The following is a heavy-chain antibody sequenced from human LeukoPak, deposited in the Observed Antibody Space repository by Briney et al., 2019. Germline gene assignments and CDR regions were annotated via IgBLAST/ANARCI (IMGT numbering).Heavy chain of an antibody. D-gene: IGHD3-16*02. J-gene: IGHJ5*02. CDR3: ARVASDYVWGSYRSSGYNWFDP. CDR2: IQYDGSNK. Sequence: GGSLRLSCAASGFKFSSYGMHWVRQAPGKGLEWVTFIQYDGSNKYYADSVKGRFTVSRDNYKNTLYLQMKSLRAEDTAVYYCARVASDYVWGSYRSSGYNWFDPWGQGTLVTVSS. V-gene: IGHV3-30*02. CDR1: GFKFSSYG.